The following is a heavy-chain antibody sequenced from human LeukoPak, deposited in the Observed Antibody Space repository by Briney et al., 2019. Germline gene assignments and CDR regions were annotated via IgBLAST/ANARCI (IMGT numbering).Heavy chain of an antibody. CDR1: GGSISSGSYY. D-gene: IGHD2-21*01. CDR2: ISYSGST. Sequence: SETLSLTCTVSGGSISSGSYYWSWIRQPPGKGLEWIGYISYSGSTNYNPSLKSRVTISVDASKNQFSLKLSSVTAADTAVYYCARHVEITQVDAFDIWGQGTMVTVSS. CDR3: ARHVEITQVDAFDI. J-gene: IGHJ3*02. V-gene: IGHV4-61*01.